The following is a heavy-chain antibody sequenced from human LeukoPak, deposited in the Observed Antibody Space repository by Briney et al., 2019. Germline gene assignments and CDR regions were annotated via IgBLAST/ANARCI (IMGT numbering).Heavy chain of an antibody. J-gene: IGHJ4*02. Sequence: SETLSLTCTVSGGSISSYYWSWIRQPAGKGLEWIGRIYTSGSTNYNPSLKSRVTMSVDTSKNQFSLKLSSVTAADTAMYYCARREKKRGYSYGLTFDYWGQGTLVTVSS. CDR1: GGSISSYY. CDR2: IYTSGST. D-gene: IGHD5-18*01. CDR3: ARREKKRGYSYGLTFDY. V-gene: IGHV4-4*07.